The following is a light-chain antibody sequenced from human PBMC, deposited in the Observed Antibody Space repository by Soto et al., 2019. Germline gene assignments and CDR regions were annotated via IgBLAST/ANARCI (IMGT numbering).Light chain of an antibody. CDR2: AAS. Sequence: DIQMTPSPSSVSASVGDRVNITCRASQGLSSYLAWYQQKPGKAPKLLIYAASNWQSGVPSRFSGSGSETDFTLTISSLQPEDFATYFCLSGHSRPFGGGTKVEIK. CDR3: LSGHSRP. J-gene: IGKJ4*01. V-gene: IGKV1-12*02. CDR1: QGLSSY.